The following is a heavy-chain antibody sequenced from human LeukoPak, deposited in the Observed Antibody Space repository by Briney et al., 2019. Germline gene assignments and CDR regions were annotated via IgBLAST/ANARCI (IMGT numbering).Heavy chain of an antibody. CDR1: GFTFSNYW. V-gene: IGHV3-7*01. CDR2: IKQDGSEQ. J-gene: IGHJ4*02. CDR3: ARLGEKADFDY. Sequence: SGGSLRLSCAASGFTFSNYWMSWVRQAPGEGLEWVANIKQDGSEQYYVDSVKGRLTISRDNAKNSLYLQMNSLRAEDTAVYYCARLGEKADFDYWGQGTLVTVSS. D-gene: IGHD3-16*01.